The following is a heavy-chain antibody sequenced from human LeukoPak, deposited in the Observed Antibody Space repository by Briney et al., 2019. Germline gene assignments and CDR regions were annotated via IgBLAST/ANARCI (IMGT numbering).Heavy chain of an antibody. J-gene: IGHJ4*02. CDR1: GYSISSGYY. CDR3: ARTDAVAGTAFN. V-gene: IGHV4-38-2*02. Sequence: SETLSLTCTVSGYSISSGYYWGWIRQPPGKGLQWIGSIYHSGSTYYNPSLKSRVTISVDTSKNQFSLKLSSVTAADTAVYYCARTDAVAGTAFNWGQGTLVTVSS. D-gene: IGHD6-19*01. CDR2: IYHSGST.